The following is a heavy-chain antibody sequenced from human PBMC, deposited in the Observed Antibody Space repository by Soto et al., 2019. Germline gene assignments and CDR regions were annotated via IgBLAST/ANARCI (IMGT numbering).Heavy chain of an antibody. J-gene: IGHJ4*02. V-gene: IGHV3-74*01. CDR1: GFTFSDYW. Sequence: TGGSLRLSCAASGFTFSDYWMHWVRQVPWQGLMWVSQIKSDGSSTSYADSVKGRFTVSRDSAKNSLYLQMNSLRGEDTAVYYCARPASVVVAATPFDYWGQGTLVTVSS. CDR2: IKSDGSST. D-gene: IGHD2-15*01. CDR3: ARPASVVVAATPFDY.